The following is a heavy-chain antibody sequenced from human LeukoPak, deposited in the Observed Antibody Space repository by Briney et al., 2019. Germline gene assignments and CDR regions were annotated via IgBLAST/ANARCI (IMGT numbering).Heavy chain of an antibody. CDR2: IYHSGST. D-gene: IGHD6-6*01. V-gene: IGHV4-38-2*02. Sequence: SETLSLTCTVSGYSISSGYYWGWIRQPPGKGLEWIGSIYHSGSTYYNPSLKSRVTISVDTSKNQFSLKLSSVTAADTAVYYCARAVSSSSFAGLTYYYYYMDVWGKGTTVTVSS. CDR3: ARAVSSSSFAGLTYYYYYMDV. J-gene: IGHJ6*03. CDR1: GYSISSGYY.